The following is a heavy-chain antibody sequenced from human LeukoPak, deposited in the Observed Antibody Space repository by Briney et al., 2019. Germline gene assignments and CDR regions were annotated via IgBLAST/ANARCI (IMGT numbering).Heavy chain of an antibody. CDR3: ARDLALADLYYYYYYMDV. CDR2: IYTSGST. V-gene: IGHV4-4*07. Sequence: PSETLSLTCTVSGGSISSYYWSWIRQPAGKGLEWIGRIYTSGSTNYNPSLKSRVTMSVDTSKNQFSLKLSSVTAADTAVYYCARDLALADLYYYYYYMDVWGKGTTVTISS. D-gene: IGHD6-13*01. J-gene: IGHJ6*03. CDR1: GGSISSYY.